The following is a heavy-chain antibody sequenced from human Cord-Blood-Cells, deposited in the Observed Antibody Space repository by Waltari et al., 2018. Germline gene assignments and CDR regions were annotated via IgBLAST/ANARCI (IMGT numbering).Heavy chain of an antibody. D-gene: IGHD7-27*01. CDR1: EYTLTSYA. J-gene: IGHJ3*02. CDR3: ARDNLGTGDDAFDI. CDR2: INAGNGNT. Sequence: QVQLVNSGSEVKKPGASVKVSRKASEYTLTSYAIHWVRQAPGRRLEWMGWINAGNGNTKYSQKFQGRVTITRDTSASTAYMELSSLRSEDTAVYYCARDNLGTGDDAFDIWGQGTMVTVSS. V-gene: IGHV1-3*01.